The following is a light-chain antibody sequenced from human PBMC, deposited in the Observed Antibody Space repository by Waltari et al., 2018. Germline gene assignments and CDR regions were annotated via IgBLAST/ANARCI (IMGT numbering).Light chain of an antibody. V-gene: IGKV2-40*01. CDR2: GGS. CDR3: MQHKAFPRT. J-gene: IGKJ1*01. CDR1: QSLLYSDGYTY. Sequence: DIVMTQTPLSLPVTPGEPASISCRSSQSLLYSDGYTYLDWYLQKPGQSPQLLIYGGSNRVSGVPDRFSGSGSGTDFTLKISKVEAEDVGIYYCMQHKAFPRTFGQGTKVEIK.